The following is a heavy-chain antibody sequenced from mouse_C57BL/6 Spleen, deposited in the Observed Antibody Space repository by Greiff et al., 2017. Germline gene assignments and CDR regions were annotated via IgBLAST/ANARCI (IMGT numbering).Heavy chain of an antibody. J-gene: IGHJ1*03. CDR2: IDPSDSYT. D-gene: IGHD2-5*01. V-gene: IGHV1-59*01. Sequence: QVQLQQPGAELVRPGTSVKLSCKASGYTFTSYWMHWVKQRPGQGLEWIGVIDPSDSYTNYNQKFKGKATLTVDTSSSTAYMQLSSLTSEDSAVYYCARGGESNFWYFDVWGTGTTVTVSS. CDR1: GYTFTSYW. CDR3: ARGGESNFWYFDV.